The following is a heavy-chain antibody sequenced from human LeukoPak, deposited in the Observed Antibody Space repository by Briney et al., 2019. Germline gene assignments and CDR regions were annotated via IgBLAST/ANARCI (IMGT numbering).Heavy chain of an antibody. Sequence: GGSLRLSCAASGLSFNTYSMNWVRQAPGKGLEWVSSISSSSTHILYSDSVKGRFSISRDNSKNTLYLQMNSLRAEDTAVYYCAKGSVAVAEDAFDIWGQGTMVTVSS. D-gene: IGHD6-19*01. CDR2: ISSSSTHI. CDR1: GLSFNTYS. CDR3: AKGSVAVAEDAFDI. J-gene: IGHJ3*02. V-gene: IGHV3-21*01.